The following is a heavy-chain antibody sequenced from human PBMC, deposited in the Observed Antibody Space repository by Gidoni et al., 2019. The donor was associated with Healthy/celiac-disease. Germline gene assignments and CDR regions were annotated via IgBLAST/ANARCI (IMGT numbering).Heavy chain of an antibody. V-gene: IGHV3-33*01. CDR1: GFTFSSYG. CDR2: IWYDGSNK. Sequence: QVKLVESAGGVVQPGRSLRLSCAASGFTFSSYGMHWVRQAPGKGLEWVAVIWYDGSNKYYADSVKGRFTISRDNSKNTLYLQMNSLRAEDTAVYYCARDEMYYYDSSGYDYWGQGTLVTVSS. J-gene: IGHJ4*02. CDR3: ARDEMYYYDSSGYDY. D-gene: IGHD3-22*01.